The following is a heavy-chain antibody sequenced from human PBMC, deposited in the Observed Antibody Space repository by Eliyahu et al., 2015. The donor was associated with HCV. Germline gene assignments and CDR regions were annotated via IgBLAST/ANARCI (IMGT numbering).Heavy chain of an antibody. CDR2: IKQDGSEK. V-gene: IGHV3-7*01. D-gene: IGHD2-2*02. CDR1: GFTFNNYW. Sequence: EVQLVESGGNLVQPGGSLRLSCTAXGFTFNNYWMGWLRQAPGKGLEWVANIKQDGSEKYYVDSVKGRFTISRDNPKNSLYLQMNSLRAEDTAVYYCARDCSNSRCYNVYCGQGTLVTVSS. CDR3: ARDCSNSRCYNVY. J-gene: IGHJ4*02.